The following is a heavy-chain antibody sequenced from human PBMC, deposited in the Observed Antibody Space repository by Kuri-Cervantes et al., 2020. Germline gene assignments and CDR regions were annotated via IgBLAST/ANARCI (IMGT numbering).Heavy chain of an antibody. CDR3: ARVGYSSGWYEWFDP. J-gene: IGHJ5*02. Sequence: GGSLRLSCAASGFTFSSYGMHWVRQAPGKGLEWVAVIWYDGSNKYYADSVKGRFTISRDNSKNTLYLQVNSLRAEDTAVYYCARVGYSSGWYEWFDPWGQGTLVTVSS. D-gene: IGHD6-19*01. V-gene: IGHV3-33*01. CDR2: IWYDGSNK. CDR1: GFTFSSYG.